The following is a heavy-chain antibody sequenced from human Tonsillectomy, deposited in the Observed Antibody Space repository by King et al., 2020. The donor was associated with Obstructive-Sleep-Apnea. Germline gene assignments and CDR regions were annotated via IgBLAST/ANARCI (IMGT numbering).Heavy chain of an antibody. CDR2: ISSSSSTI. J-gene: IGHJ4*02. V-gene: IGHV3-48*04. CDR1: GFTFSSYS. CDR3: ARLGIAAALYYFDY. Sequence: VQLVESGGGLVHPGGSLRLSCAASGFTFSSYSMNWVRQAPGKGLEWVSYISSSSSTIYYADSVKGRFTISRDNAKNSLYLQMNSLRAEDTAVYYCARLGIAAALYYFDYWGQGTLVTVSS. D-gene: IGHD6-13*01.